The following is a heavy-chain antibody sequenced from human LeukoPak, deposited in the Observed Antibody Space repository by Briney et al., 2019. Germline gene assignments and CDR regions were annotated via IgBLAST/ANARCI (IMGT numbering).Heavy chain of an antibody. CDR3: ARDGWFGDYNWFDP. J-gene: IGHJ5*02. CDR2: ISINGDGT. V-gene: IGHV3-23*01. Sequence: PGGSLRLSCAASGFTFNNYALSWVRQAPGKGLEWVSAISINGDGTYYADSVKGRFTISRDNSKDTLYLQMNSLRAEDTAMYYCARDGWFGDYNWFDPWGQGTLVTVSS. CDR1: GFTFNNYA. D-gene: IGHD3-10*01.